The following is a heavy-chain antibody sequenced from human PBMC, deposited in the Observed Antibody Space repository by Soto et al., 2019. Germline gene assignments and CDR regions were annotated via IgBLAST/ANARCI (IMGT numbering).Heavy chain of an antibody. CDR3: ANEGSSGYAPYYGMEV. CDR2: RSYDGRNK. J-gene: IGHJ6*02. V-gene: IGHV3-30*18. D-gene: IGHD6-19*01. Sequence: QVQLVESGGGVVQPGRSLRLSCAASGFTFSDYGMHWVRQAPGKGLEWVAVRSYDGRNKYYADSVKGRFTISRDTSKNTLYLQMNSLRPEDSAFYYCANEGSSGYAPYYGMEVWGQGTTVTVSS. CDR1: GFTFSDYG.